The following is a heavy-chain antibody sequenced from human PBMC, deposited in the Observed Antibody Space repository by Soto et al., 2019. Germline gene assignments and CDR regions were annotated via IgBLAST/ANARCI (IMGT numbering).Heavy chain of an antibody. CDR3: ARDPNYDFWSGYYSVLYYYYGMDV. CDR2: ISYDGSNK. D-gene: IGHD3-3*01. J-gene: IGHJ6*02. V-gene: IGHV3-30-3*01. CDR1: GFTFSSYA. Sequence: PGGSLRLSCAASGFTFSSYAMHWVRQAPGKGLEWVAVISYDGSNKYYADSVKGRFTISRDNSKNTLYLQMNSLRAEDTAVYYCARDPNYDFWSGYYSVLYYYYGMDVWGQGTTVTVS.